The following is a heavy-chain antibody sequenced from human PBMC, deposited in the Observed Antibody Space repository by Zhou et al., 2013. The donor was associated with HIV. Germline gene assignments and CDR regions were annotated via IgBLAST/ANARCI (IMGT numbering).Heavy chain of an antibody. CDR3: ARGGPGWPTDY. V-gene: IGHV4-39*07. CDR1: GGSFSTSSYF. J-gene: IGHJ4*02. Sequence: QVQLQESGPGLVKPSETLSLTCTVSGGSFSTSSYFWGWIRQPPGKGLEWIGSIYYSGSTYYNPSLKSRVTISVDTSKNQFSLKLSSVTAADTAVYYCARGGPGWPTDYWGQGTLVIVSS. CDR2: IYYSGST.